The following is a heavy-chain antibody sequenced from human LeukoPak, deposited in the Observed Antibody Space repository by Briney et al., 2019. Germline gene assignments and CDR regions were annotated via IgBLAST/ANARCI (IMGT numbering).Heavy chain of an antibody. CDR1: GGTFSSYA. CDR2: IIPILGIA. D-gene: IGHD2-2*01. J-gene: IGHJ6*02. CDR3: AREVVPAIKYYYYDMDV. Sequence: SVKVSCKASGGTFSSYAISWVRQAPGQGLEWMGRIIPILGIANYAQKFQGRVTITADKSTSTAYMELSSLRSEDTAVYYCAREVVPAIKYYYYDMDVWGQGTTVTVSS. V-gene: IGHV1-69*04.